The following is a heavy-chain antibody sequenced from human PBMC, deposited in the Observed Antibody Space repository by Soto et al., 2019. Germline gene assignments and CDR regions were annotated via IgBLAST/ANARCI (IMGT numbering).Heavy chain of an antibody. CDR1: GYTFTSYY. J-gene: IGHJ4*02. V-gene: IGHV1-46*01. D-gene: IGHD6-19*01. Sequence: QVQLVQSGAEVKKPGASVKVYCKASGYTFTSYYMHWVRQAPGQGLEWMGIINPSGGSTSYAQKFQGRVTMTRDTSTSTVYMELSSLRSEDTAVYYCAREIRIAVAGTTPGYWGQGTLVTVSS. CDR3: AREIRIAVAGTTPGY. CDR2: INPSGGST.